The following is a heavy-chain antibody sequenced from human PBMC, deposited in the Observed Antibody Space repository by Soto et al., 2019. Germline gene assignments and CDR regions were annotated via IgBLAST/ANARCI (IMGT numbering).Heavy chain of an antibody. Sequence: GGSLRLSCAASGFIFSNYALSWVRQAPGKGLEWVSAISGSGAGTYYADSVKGRFTISRDNSKKTLYLQMNSLRAEDTAVYYCARAKGCSTTTCHWNAFDIWGQGTMVTVSS. CDR1: GFIFSNYA. CDR2: ISGSGAGT. D-gene: IGHD2-2*01. CDR3: ARAKGCSTTTCHWNAFDI. J-gene: IGHJ3*02. V-gene: IGHV3-23*01.